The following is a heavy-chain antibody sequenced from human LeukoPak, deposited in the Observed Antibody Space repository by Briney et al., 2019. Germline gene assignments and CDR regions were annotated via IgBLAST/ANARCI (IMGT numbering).Heavy chain of an antibody. V-gene: IGHV1-18*01. CDR1: GYTFTSYG. D-gene: IGHD3-3*01. J-gene: IGHJ4*02. Sequence: ASVKVSCKASGYTFTSYGISWVRQAPGQGLEWMGWISAYNGNTNYAQKLQGRVTMNTDTCTSTAYMELRSLRSEDTAVYYCARVGQVGVVITLFDYWGKGTLVTVSS. CDR2: ISAYNGNT. CDR3: ARVGQVGVVITLFDY.